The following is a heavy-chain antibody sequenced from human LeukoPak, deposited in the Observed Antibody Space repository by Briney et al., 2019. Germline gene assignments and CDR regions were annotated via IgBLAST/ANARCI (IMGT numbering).Heavy chain of an antibody. V-gene: IGHV1-69*13. J-gene: IGHJ4*02. D-gene: IGHD3-10*01. Sequence: GASVKVSCKASGGTFSSYAISWVRQAPGQGLEWMGGIIPIFGTANYAQKFQGRVTITADESTSTAYMELSSLRSEDTAVYYCARGSYYYGSGSYTNYFDYWGQGTLVTVSS. CDR1: GGTFSSYA. CDR2: IIPIFGTA. CDR3: ARGSYYYGSGSYTNYFDY.